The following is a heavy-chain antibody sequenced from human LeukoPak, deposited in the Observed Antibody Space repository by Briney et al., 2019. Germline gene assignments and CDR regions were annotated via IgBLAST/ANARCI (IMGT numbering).Heavy chain of an antibody. CDR2: IIPILGIA. CDR1: GGTFSSYT. D-gene: IGHD3-16*01. Sequence: SVKVSCKASGGTFSSYTISWVRQAPGQGLEWMGRIIPILGIANYAQKFQGRVTITADKSTSTAYMELSSLRSEDTAVYYYARDLGRESWFDPWGQGTLVTVSS. J-gene: IGHJ5*02. CDR3: ARDLGRESWFDP. V-gene: IGHV1-69*04.